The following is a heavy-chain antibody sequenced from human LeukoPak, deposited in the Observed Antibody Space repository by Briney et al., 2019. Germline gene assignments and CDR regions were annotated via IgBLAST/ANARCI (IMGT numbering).Heavy chain of an antibody. CDR2: IIPTFGTA. Sequence: SVKVSCKASGGTFSSYAISWVRQAPGQGLEWMGGIIPTFGTANYAQKFQGRVTITADESTSTAYMELSSLRSEDTAVYYCARERGGSYDTDYWGQGTLVTVSS. V-gene: IGHV1-69*13. J-gene: IGHJ4*02. CDR3: ARERGGSYDTDY. CDR1: GGTFSSYA. D-gene: IGHD1-26*01.